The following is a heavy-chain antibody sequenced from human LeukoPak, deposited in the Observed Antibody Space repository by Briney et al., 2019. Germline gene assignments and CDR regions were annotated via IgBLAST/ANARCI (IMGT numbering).Heavy chain of an antibody. V-gene: IGHV1-69*01. J-gene: IGHJ4*02. CDR3: AGIGMVAPFDY. CDR1: GGTFSSYA. CDR2: IIPIFGTA. Sequence: SVKVSCKASGGTFSSYAISWVRQAPGQGLEWMGGIIPIFGTANYAQKFQGRVTITADESASTAYMELSSLRSEDTAVYYCAGIGMVAPFDYWGQGTLVTVSS. D-gene: IGHD2-8*01.